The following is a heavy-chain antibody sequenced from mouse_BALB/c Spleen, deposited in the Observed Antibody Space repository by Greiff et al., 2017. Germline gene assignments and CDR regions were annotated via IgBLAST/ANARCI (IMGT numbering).Heavy chain of an antibody. V-gene: IGHV5-9-3*01. CDR3: ARLTTYAMDD. D-gene: IGHD1-1*01. CDR2: LSSGGSYT. J-gene: IGHJ4*01. CDR1: GFTFSSYA. Sequence: EVKLVESGGGLVKPGGSLKLSCAATGFTFSSYAMSWVRQTPEKRLELVATLSSGGSYTYYPDSVKGRFTISRDNAKNTLYLQMSSLRSEDTAMYYCARLTTYAMDDGGQGTSVTVSS.